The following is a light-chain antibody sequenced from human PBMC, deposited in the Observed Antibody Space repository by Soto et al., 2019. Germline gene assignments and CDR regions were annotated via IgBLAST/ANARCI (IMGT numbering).Light chain of an antibody. CDR3: ATWDDSLNGYV. V-gene: IGLV1-44*01. Sequence: QSVLTQPPSASGTPGQRVTISCSGSSSNIGSNSVIWYQQLPGTAPKLLIYSNNQRPSGVPDRFSGSKSGTSASLAIRGLQSEDEADYYCATWDDSLNGYVFGSGTKLNVL. CDR2: SNN. CDR1: SSNIGSNS. J-gene: IGLJ1*01.